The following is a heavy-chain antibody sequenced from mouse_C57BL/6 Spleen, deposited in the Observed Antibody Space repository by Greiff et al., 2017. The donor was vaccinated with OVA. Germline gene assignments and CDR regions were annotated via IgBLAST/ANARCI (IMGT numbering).Heavy chain of an antibody. Sequence: VMLVESGAALVRPGASVKLSCKASGYTFTDYYINWVKQRPGQGLEWIARIYPGSGNTYYNEHFKGKATLTAEQSSSTAYMQLSSLTSEDSAVYFCAIYDYYVGDAMDYWGQGTSVTVSS. D-gene: IGHD1-1*01. V-gene: IGHV1-76*01. CDR1: GYTFTDYY. CDR3: AIYDYYVGDAMDY. J-gene: IGHJ4*01. CDR2: IYPGSGNT.